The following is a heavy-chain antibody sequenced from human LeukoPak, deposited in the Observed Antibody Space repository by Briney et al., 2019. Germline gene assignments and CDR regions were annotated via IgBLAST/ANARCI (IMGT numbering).Heavy chain of an antibody. D-gene: IGHD3-9*01. CDR3: ARDGTPLGDILTGYYIH. Sequence: ASVKVSCKASGDTFTNYAIHWVRQAPGQRLEWMGWINAGNGNTKYSQKFQGRVTITRDTSASIAYMELSSLRSEDTAVYYCARDGTPLGDILTGYYIHWGQGTLVTVSS. J-gene: IGHJ4*02. CDR1: GDTFTNYA. CDR2: INAGNGNT. V-gene: IGHV1-3*01.